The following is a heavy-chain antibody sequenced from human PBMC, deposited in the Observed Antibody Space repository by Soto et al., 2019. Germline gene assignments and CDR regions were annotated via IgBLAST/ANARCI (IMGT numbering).Heavy chain of an antibody. CDR3: YDLNY. J-gene: IGHJ4*02. V-gene: IGHV1-8*01. CDR1: GYTFTSYD. Sequence: QVQLVQSGDEVKKPCASVKVSCKASGYTFTSYDINWVRQAAGQGLEWMGWMSPNSGSTGYAPKFQDRLTMTRDTPISTAYMELSSLRSEETAVYYCYDLNYWGQGPLVTVSS. D-gene: IGHD3-22*01. CDR2: MSPNSGST.